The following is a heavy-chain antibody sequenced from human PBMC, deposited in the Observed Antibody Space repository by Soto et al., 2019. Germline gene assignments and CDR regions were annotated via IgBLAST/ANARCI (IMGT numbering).Heavy chain of an antibody. CDR1: GFGFSSHV. CDR2: ISGSGGTT. J-gene: IGHJ5*02. Sequence: EAQLLEPGGNLVQPGGSLRLSCVASGFGFSSHVMAWVRQAPGKGLEWLSGISGSGGTTYYADSVKGRFTISRDNFKNTLYLQINNLRAEDTAVYYCAKEDYLLYTWFDVWCQRTLVTFSS. CDR3: AKEDYLLYTWFDV. V-gene: IGHV3-23*01. D-gene: IGHD2-15*01.